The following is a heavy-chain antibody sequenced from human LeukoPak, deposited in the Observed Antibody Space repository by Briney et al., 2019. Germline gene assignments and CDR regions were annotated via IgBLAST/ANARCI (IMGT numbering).Heavy chain of an antibody. J-gene: IGHJ4*02. D-gene: IGHD3-22*01. CDR2: IYYSGST. CDR3: ARSTDYDSSGYYYPTYYYFDY. CDR1: GGSISGTNW. V-gene: IGHV4-4*02. Sequence: PSETLSLTCAVSGGSISGTNWWSWVRQPPGKGLEWIGIIYYSGSTYYNPSLKSRVTISVDTSKNQFSLKLSSVTAADTAVYYCARSTDYDSSGYYYPTYYYFDYWGQGTLVTVSS.